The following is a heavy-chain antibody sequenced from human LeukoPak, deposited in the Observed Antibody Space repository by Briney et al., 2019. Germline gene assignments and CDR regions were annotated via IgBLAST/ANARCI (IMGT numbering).Heavy chain of an antibody. D-gene: IGHD4-17*01. Sequence: GGSLRLSCAASGSIFNFHAVHWVRHRPGKGLEWVSGISWDGGVIAYADAVEGRFTISRDNAKSTLYLQMDSLRSDDMGLYYCAKADDGGYYFDSWGQGALVTVSS. J-gene: IGHJ4*02. CDR3: AKADDGGYYFDS. CDR1: GSIFNFHA. V-gene: IGHV3-9*03. CDR2: ISWDGGVI.